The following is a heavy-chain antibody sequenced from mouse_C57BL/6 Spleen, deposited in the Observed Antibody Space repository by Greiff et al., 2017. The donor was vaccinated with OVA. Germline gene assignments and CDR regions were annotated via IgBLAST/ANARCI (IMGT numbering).Heavy chain of an antibody. Sequence: VQLKESGGGLVKPGGSLKLSCAASGFTFSDYGMHWVRQAPEKGLEWVAYISSGSSTIYYADTVKGRFTISRDNAKNTLFLQMTSLRSEDTAMYYCARGRNARDYWGQGTTLTVSS. V-gene: IGHV5-17*01. CDR2: ISSGSSTI. CDR1: GFTFSDYG. CDR3: ARGRNARDY. J-gene: IGHJ2*01.